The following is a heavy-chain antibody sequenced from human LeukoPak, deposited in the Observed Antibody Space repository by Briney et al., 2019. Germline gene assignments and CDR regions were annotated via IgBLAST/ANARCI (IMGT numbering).Heavy chain of an antibody. Sequence: GGSLRLSCAASGFTFSSYAMSWVRQAPGKGLEWVSGTSGSGRSIHYADSVKGRFTISRHNSKNTLYLQMNSLRAEDTAVYYCARGIIYLDYWGQGTLVTVSS. V-gene: IGHV3-23*01. CDR2: TSGSGRSI. J-gene: IGHJ4*02. CDR3: ARGIIYLDY. D-gene: IGHD3-10*01. CDR1: GFTFSSYA.